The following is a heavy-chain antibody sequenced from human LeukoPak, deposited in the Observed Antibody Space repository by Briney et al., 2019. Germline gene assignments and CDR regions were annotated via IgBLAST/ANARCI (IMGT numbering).Heavy chain of an antibody. D-gene: IGHD5-12*01. CDR3: ARSGNTQSNAGGCDLGLGY. V-gene: IGHV3-53*01. CDR2: IYSGGST. J-gene: IGHJ4*02. CDR1: GFTVSSNY. Sequence: GGSLRPSCAASGFTVSSNYMSWVRQAPGKGLEWVSVIYSGGSTYYADSVKGRFTISRDNSKNTLYLQMNSLRAEDTAVYYCARSGNTQSNAGGCDLGLGYWGQGTLVTVSS.